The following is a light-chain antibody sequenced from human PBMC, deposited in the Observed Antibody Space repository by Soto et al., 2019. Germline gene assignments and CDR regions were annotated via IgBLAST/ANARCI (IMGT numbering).Light chain of an antibody. CDR2: DAS. J-gene: IGKJ4*01. Sequence: DTQMTQSPSTLSAYVGDRATLTCRASQSITTSLAWYQQRPGQAPKLLIYDASTLQSGVPSRFSGSGSGTDFALTITSLQAEDFATYYCQQLRMYPSTFGRRTKV. CDR3: QQLRMYPST. V-gene: IGKV1-5*01. CDR1: QSITTS.